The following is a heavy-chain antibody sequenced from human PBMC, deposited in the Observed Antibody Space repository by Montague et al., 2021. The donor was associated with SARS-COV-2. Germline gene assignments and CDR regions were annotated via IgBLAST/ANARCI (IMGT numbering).Heavy chain of an antibody. CDR1: GGSISSTSYY. CDR3: ARHITGSGNAFDI. J-gene: IGHJ3*02. V-gene: IGHV4-39*01. D-gene: IGHD3-10*01. Sequence: SETLSLTRTVSGGSISSTSYYWGWIRQPPGKGLEWIGSISYSGSTYYKSSLKSRVTISVDTSKNQFSLRLSSVTAADTAVCYCARHITGSGNAFDIWGQGTMVTVSS. CDR2: ISYSGST.